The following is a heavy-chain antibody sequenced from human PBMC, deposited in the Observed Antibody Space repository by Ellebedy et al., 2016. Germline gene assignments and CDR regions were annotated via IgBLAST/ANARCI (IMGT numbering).Heavy chain of an antibody. V-gene: IGHV1-69*13. CDR1: GGTFSSYA. D-gene: IGHD5-18*01. Sequence: SVKVSCXASGGTFSSYAITWVRQAPGQGLEWMGGIIPIFGTPNYAQKFQGRVTITADESTSTAHMELTSLRSEDTAVYYCARDVTYSNVRYKYYYYYYMDVWGKGTTVTVSS. CDR3: ARDVTYSNVRYKYYYYYYMDV. CDR2: IIPIFGTP. J-gene: IGHJ6*03.